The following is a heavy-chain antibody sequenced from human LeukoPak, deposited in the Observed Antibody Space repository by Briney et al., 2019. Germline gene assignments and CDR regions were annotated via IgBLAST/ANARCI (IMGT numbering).Heavy chain of an antibody. Sequence: GGSLRLSCAASGFTFSSYWMTWVRQAPGKGLEWVSAISGSGGNTYYADSVKGRFTISRDNSKNTLYLQMNSLRAEDTAVYYCAKDGDIVLIPPTPNWFDPWGQGTLVTVSS. CDR3: AKDGDIVLIPPTPNWFDP. D-gene: IGHD2-8*01. CDR1: GFTFSSYW. CDR2: ISGSGGNT. J-gene: IGHJ5*02. V-gene: IGHV3-23*01.